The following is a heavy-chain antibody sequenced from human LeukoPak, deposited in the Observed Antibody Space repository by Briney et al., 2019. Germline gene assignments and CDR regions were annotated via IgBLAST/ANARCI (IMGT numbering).Heavy chain of an antibody. CDR2: ITPFNGNT. V-gene: IGHV1-45*02. D-gene: IGHD1-1*01. CDR1: GYTFTYRY. J-gene: IGHJ6*02. CDR3: ASNDPRDYYYYGMDV. Sequence: SVKVSCKASGYTFTYRYLHWVRQAPGQALEWMGGITPFNGNTNYAQKFQDRVTITRDRSMSTAYMELSSLRSEDTAMYYCASNDPRDYYYYGMDVWGQGTTVTVSS.